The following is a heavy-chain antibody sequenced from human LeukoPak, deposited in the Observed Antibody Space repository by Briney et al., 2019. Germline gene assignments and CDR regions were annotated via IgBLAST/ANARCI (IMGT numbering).Heavy chain of an antibody. V-gene: IGHV3-11*06. D-gene: IGHD3-10*01. CDR2: ISSSSSYI. CDR3: ARDRRGSWFDP. CDR1: GFTFSDSY. J-gene: IGHJ5*02. Sequence: GGSLRLSCEASGFTFSDSYMSWLRQAPGKGLEWVSSISSSSSYIYYADSVKGRFTISRDNAKNSLYLQMNSLRAEDTAVYYCARDRRGSWFDPWGQGTLVTVSS.